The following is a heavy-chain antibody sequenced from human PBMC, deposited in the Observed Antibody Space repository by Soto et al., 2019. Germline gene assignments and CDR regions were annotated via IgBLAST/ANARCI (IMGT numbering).Heavy chain of an antibody. CDR2: ISSSSSTI. J-gene: IGHJ6*02. CDR3: ARDLAYCGGDCYSSYYYGMDV. V-gene: IGHV3-48*02. CDR1: GFTFSSYS. Sequence: GGSLRLSCAASGFTFSSYSMNWVRQAPGKGLEWVSYISSSSSTIYYADSVKGRFTISRDNAKNSLYLQMNSLRDEDTAVYYCARDLAYCGGDCYSSYYYGMDVWGQGTTVTVSS. D-gene: IGHD2-21*02.